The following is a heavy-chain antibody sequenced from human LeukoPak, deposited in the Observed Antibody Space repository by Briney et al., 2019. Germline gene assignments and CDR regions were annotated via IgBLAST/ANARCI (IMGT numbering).Heavy chain of an antibody. CDR3: TTEPRE. D-gene: IGHD1-26*01. CDR1: GFKFKDAW. CDR2: IKSKTDGETT. V-gene: IGHV3-15*01. Sequence: PGGSLRLSCAASGFKFKDAWMSWVRQAPEKGLEWVVWIKSKTDGETTDYAAAVTGRFTISKHDSKNSLYLQMNSLKTEDTGVYYCTTEPREWGQGTLVTVSS. J-gene: IGHJ1*01.